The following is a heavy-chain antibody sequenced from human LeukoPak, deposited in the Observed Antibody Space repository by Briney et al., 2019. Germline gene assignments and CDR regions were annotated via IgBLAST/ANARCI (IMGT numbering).Heavy chain of an antibody. CDR3: ARAAPYYYGSGSYIR. CDR2: INWNGGST. CDR1: GFTLDDYG. D-gene: IGHD3-10*01. V-gene: IGHV3-20*04. Sequence: PGGSLRLSCAASGFTLDDYGMSWVRQAPGKGLEWVSGINWNGGSTGYADSVKGRFTISRDNAKNSLYLQMNSLRAEDTALYYCARAAPYYYGSGSYIRWGQGTLVTVSS. J-gene: IGHJ4*02.